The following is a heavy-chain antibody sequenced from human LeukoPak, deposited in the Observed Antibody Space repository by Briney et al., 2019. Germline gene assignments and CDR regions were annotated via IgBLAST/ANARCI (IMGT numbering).Heavy chain of an antibody. CDR2: IYYSGST. J-gene: IGHJ5*02. V-gene: IGHV4-31*03. Sequence: SQTLSLTCTVSGGSISSGGYYWSWIRQHPGRGLEWIGYIYYSGSTYYNPSLKSRVTISVDTSKNQFSLKLSSVTAADTAVYYCAGATGGYDVTIDPWGQGTLVTVSS. D-gene: IGHD5-12*01. CDR1: GGSISSGGYY. CDR3: AGATGGYDVTIDP.